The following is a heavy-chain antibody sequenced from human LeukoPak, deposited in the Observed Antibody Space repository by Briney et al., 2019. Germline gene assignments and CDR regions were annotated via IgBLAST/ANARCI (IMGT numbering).Heavy chain of an antibody. CDR2: IYTSGST. D-gene: IGHD2/OR15-2a*01. J-gene: IGHJ4*02. Sequence: SETLSLTCTVAGDSSNNYYWSWVRPPAGKGLEWVGRIYTSGSTNYNPSLKSRVTMSVDTSKNQFSLKLSSVTAADTAVYYCARVLRRGFDYWGQGTLVTVSS. CDR3: ARVLRRGFDY. V-gene: IGHV4-4*07. CDR1: GDSSNNYY.